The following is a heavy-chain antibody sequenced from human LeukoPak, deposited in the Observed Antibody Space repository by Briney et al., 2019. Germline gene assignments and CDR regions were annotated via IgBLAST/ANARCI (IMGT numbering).Heavy chain of an antibody. CDR3: ARDRWGSSRGTALDY. CDR2: ISSTSSHI. D-gene: IGHD3-16*01. V-gene: IGHV3-21*01. CDR1: GFTFSSYS. Sequence: GGSLRLSCAASGFTFSSYSMNWVRQAPGKGLEWVSSISSTSSHIYYVDSVKGRFTISRDNAKNSLYLQMNSLRAEDTAVYYCARDRWGSSRGTALDYWGKETLVTVSS. J-gene: IGHJ4*02.